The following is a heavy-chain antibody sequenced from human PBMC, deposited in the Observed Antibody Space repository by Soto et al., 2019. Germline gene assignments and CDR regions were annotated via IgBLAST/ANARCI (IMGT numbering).Heavy chain of an antibody. CDR1: GDSLSGTYW. J-gene: IGHJ4*02. Sequence: QVQLQESGPGLVKPSETLSLTCAVSGDSLSGTYWWSWVRQAPGGGLQWIGEISYSGTTHYDPSLMSRVTISMDKSRSEFSLTLISVTAADSASYYCARHILVIGTRGFDFWGQGILVTVSS. D-gene: IGHD2-21*01. CDR2: ISYSGTT. V-gene: IGHV4-4*02. CDR3: ARHILVIGTRGFDF.